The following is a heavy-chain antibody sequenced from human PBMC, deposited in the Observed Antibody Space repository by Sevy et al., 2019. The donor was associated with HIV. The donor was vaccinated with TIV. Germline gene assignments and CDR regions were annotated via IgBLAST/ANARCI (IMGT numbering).Heavy chain of an antibody. CDR2: ISSTTGYT. J-gene: IGHJ6*02. CDR1: GFTFSDYY. Sequence: GSLRLSCTASGFTFSDYYMSWIRQAPGKGLECVSFISSTTGYTNYADSVKGRFTISRDNAKNSLYLQMNSLRAEDTAVYYCARDHPYYDFWSGSYFYYYYYGMDVWGQGTTVTVSS. V-gene: IGHV3-11*06. CDR3: ARDHPYYDFWSGSYFYYYYYGMDV. D-gene: IGHD3-3*01.